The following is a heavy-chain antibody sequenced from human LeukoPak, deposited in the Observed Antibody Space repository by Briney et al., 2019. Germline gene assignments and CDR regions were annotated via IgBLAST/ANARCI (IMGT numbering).Heavy chain of an antibody. J-gene: IGHJ3*01. D-gene: IGHD4/OR15-4a*01. CDR2: VTFGGHMT. V-gene: IGHV3-23*01. Sequence: GGSLRLPCAASVYTLSDYSMVCVPEAPGGAAEWVSDVTFGGHMTDYTASMRGRFTISRDNSKNMVYLQMNSMRAEDAAIYFCAKKASRVPGHDVFDVWGQGTMVTVSS. CDR1: VYTLSDYS. CDR3: AKKASRVPGHDVFDV.